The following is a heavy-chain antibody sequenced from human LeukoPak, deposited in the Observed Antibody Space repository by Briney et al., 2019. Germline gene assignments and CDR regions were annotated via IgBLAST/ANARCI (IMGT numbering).Heavy chain of an antibody. CDR1: GGSISSYY. D-gene: IGHD6-13*01. J-gene: IGHJ4*02. Sequence: SETLSLTCTVSGGSISSYYWSWIRQPPGKGLEWIGYIYYSGSTNYNPSLKSRVTISVDTSKNQFSLKLSSVTAADTAVYYCARHGLAGTWAIDYWGQGTLVTVSS. V-gene: IGHV4-59*08. CDR3: ARHGLAGTWAIDY. CDR2: IYYSGST.